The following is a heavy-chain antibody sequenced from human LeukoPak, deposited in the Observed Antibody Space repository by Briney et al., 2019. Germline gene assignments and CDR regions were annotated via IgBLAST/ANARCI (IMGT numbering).Heavy chain of an antibody. V-gene: IGHV3-7*01. D-gene: IGHD6-25*01. CDR2: INQNGGVK. J-gene: IGHJ5*02. CDR3: ATSDDAAGTS. CDR1: GIRFSTFW. Sequence: GGSLRLSCAASGIRFSTFWMSWVRQAPGEGLDWVANINQNGGVKHYADSVKGRFTISRDNAKNSLYLQMTSLRADDTAVYYCATSDDAAGTSWGQGTLVTVSS.